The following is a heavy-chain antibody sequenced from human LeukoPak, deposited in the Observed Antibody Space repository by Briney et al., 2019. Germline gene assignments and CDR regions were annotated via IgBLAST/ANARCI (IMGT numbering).Heavy chain of an antibody. CDR1: GFNFRHYA. D-gene: IGHD2-2*01. CDR2: IRSQAYAETS. V-gene: IGHV3-49*04. J-gene: IGHJ3*01. CDR3: ARGGDFGVPAPLGIDDFDL. Sequence: SGGSLRLSCTTSGFNFRHYALTWVRQAPGKGLEWVGFIRSQAYAETSEYAAYVRGSFTIARDCSTTVAYLQMNSLNTDGTAVYYCARGGDFGVPAPLGIDDFDLWGQGTLVTVSS.